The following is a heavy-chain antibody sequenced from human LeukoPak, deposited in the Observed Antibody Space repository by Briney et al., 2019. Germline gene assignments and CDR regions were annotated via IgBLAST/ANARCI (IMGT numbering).Heavy chain of an antibody. Sequence: GGSLRLSCAASGFRFSSYWMSWVRQAPGKGLEWVANIKQDGSEKYYVDSVKGRFTISRDNTKNSLYLQMNSLRVEDTAVFYCARDQYDTWSRRGNFDSWGQGTLVIVSS. CDR3: ARDQYDTWSRRGNFDS. J-gene: IGHJ4*02. CDR2: IKQDGSEK. V-gene: IGHV3-7*03. D-gene: IGHD3-3*01. CDR1: GFRFSSYW.